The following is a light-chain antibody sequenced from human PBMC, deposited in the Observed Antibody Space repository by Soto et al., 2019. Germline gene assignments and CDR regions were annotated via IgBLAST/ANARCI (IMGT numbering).Light chain of an antibody. CDR2: AAS. CDR3: QQRSNWPLT. V-gene: IGKV3-11*01. Sequence: EIVMTQSPATLSVSPGERATLSCRASQSVSSYLAWYQQKPGQAPRLLIYAASNRATGIPARFSGSGSGTDFSLTISSLEPEDFAVYYCQQRSNWPLTFGGGTKVEIK. CDR1: QSVSSY. J-gene: IGKJ4*01.